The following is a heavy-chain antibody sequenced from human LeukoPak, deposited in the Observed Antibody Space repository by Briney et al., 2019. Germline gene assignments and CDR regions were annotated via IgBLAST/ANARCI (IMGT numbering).Heavy chain of an antibody. D-gene: IGHD4-17*01. J-gene: IGHJ4*02. CDR2: IRYDGSNK. CDR1: GFTFSNYW. Sequence: GGSLRLSCAASGFTFSNYWMSWVRQAPGKGLEWVAFIRYDGSNKYHAHSVKGRFTISRDNSKNTLYLQMNSLRAEDTAVYYCARGHTAVTRHFDFWGQGTLVTVSS. CDR3: ARGHTAVTRHFDF. V-gene: IGHV3-30*02.